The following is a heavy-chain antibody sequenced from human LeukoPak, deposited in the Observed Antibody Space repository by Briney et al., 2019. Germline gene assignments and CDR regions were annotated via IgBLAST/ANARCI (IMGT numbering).Heavy chain of an antibody. Sequence: PGGSLRLSCAASGFTFDDYAMHWVRQAPGKGLEWVSLISWDGGSTYYADSVKGRFTISRDNSRNSLYLQMNSLRAEDTALYYCARDVPAGYYYMDVWGKGTTVTVSS. J-gene: IGHJ6*03. CDR1: GFTFDDYA. D-gene: IGHD2-2*01. V-gene: IGHV3-43D*03. CDR2: ISWDGGST. CDR3: ARDVPAGYYYMDV.